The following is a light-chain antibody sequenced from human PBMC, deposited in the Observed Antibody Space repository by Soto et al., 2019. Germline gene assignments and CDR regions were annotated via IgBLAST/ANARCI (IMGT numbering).Light chain of an antibody. V-gene: IGKV3-15*01. CDR3: QQYNNWLIT. J-gene: IGKJ5*01. CDR2: GAS. CDR1: QSVSSK. Sequence: EIVMTQSPATLSVPPGERATLSCRASQSVSSKLAWYQQKPGQAPRLLIYGASTRATGIPARFSGSGSGTEFTLTISSLQSEDFALYYCQQYNNWLITFGQGTRLEIK.